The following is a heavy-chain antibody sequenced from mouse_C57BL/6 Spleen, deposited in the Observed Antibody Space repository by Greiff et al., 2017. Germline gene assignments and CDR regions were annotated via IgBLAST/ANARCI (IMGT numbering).Heavy chain of an antibody. D-gene: IGHD2-12*01. CDR1: GYTFTSYW. J-gene: IGHJ2*01. CDR3: ARFCYDGGLYVDY. Sequence: QVQLQQPGAELVRPGSSVKLSCKASGYTFTSYWMDWVKQRPGQGLEWIGNIYPSDSETHYNQKFKDKATLTVDKSSSTAYMQLSSLTSEDSAVYYCARFCYDGGLYVDYWGQGTTLTVSS. V-gene: IGHV1-61*01. CDR2: IYPSDSET.